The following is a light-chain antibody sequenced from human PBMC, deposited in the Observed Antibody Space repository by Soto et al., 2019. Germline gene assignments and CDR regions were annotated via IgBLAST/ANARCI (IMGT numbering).Light chain of an antibody. CDR1: QSVRSTY. J-gene: IGKJ1*01. CDR3: QHYNYWPPKT. CDR2: GAY. V-gene: IGKV3D-7*01. Sequence: EIVLTQSPATLSLSPGERATLSCRASQSVRSTYLGWYQHKPGQAPRLLIYGAYTRATGIPARFSGSGSGTDFTLTISSLQSEDFAVYYCQHYNYWPPKTFGQGTKVDI.